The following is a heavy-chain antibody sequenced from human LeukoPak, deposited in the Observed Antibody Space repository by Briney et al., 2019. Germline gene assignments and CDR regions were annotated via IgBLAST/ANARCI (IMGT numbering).Heavy chain of an antibody. Sequence: SGGSLRLSCAASGFTFSSYAMSWVRQAPGKGLEWVSAISERGGYTYYADSVKGRFTISRDNANNTLYLQMNSLRAEDTAVYYCAKSSGSYPYYFDYWGQGTLVTVSS. CDR1: GFTFSSYA. D-gene: IGHD3-10*01. J-gene: IGHJ4*02. CDR2: ISERGGYT. V-gene: IGHV3-23*01. CDR3: AKSSGSYPYYFDY.